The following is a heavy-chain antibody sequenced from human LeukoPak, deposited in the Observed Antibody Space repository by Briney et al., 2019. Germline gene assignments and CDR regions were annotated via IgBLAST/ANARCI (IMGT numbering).Heavy chain of an antibody. CDR3: ARGSTAMVTSWFDP. J-gene: IGHJ5*02. V-gene: IGHV3-21*01. CDR2: ITSTGSYI. D-gene: IGHD5-18*01. CDR1: GFTFSSYA. Sequence: GGSLRLSCAASGFTFSSYAMNWVRQAPGKGLEWVSSITSTGSYIYYADSVKGRFTVSRDNAKNSLSLQMNSLRGKDTAVYYCARGSTAMVTSWFDPWGQGTLVTVSS.